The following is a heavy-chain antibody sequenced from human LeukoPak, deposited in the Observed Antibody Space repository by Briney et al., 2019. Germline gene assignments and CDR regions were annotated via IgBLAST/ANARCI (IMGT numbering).Heavy chain of an antibody. Sequence: GGSLRLSCAASRFTFSSHSMNWVRQAPGKGLEWVSYISSSSSTIYYADSVKGRFTISRDNAKNSLYLQMNSLGAEDTAVYYCARGAYYYEDWGQGTLVTVSS. CDR1: RFTFSSHS. CDR2: ISSSSSTI. V-gene: IGHV3-48*01. D-gene: IGHD3-22*01. CDR3: ARGAYYYED. J-gene: IGHJ4*02.